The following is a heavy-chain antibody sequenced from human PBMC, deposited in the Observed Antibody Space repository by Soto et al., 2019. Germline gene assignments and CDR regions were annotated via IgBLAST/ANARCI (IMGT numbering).Heavy chain of an antibody. CDR1: GGSIGSYY. CDR3: ARVRFWIKVDYFDY. D-gene: IGHD3-3*01. V-gene: IGHV4-4*07. Sequence: SETLSLTCSVSGGSIGSYYWTWIRLPAGKGLEYIGRIYPSGSTDYNPSLKSRVSVSVDTSKKQVSVKMTSLTAADTAIYYCARVRFWIKVDYFDYWGQGTLVTVSS. CDR2: IYPSGST. J-gene: IGHJ4*01.